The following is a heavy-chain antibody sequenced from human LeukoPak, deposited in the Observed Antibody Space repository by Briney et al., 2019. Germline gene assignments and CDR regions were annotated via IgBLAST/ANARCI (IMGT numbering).Heavy chain of an antibody. V-gene: IGHV1-18*01. CDR2: ISGYTGKT. CDR3: ARDPGVSGGPYYFDY. D-gene: IGHD4-23*01. J-gene: IGHJ4*02. CDR1: GYTFATYS. Sequence: AAGKVCCKASGYTFATYSISWVRQAPGQGLEWMGWISGYTGKTNSSQIVQVRVSMTTDTSTSTAYMELRRLRSDDTAVYYCARDPGVSGGPYYFDYWGQGTLVTVSS.